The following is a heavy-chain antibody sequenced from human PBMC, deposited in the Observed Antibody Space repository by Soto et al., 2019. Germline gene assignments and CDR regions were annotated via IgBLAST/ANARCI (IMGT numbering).Heavy chain of an antibody. CDR2: ISSSGTTI. D-gene: IGHD3-16*01. CDR3: ARDLHDYVSFRFDP. J-gene: IGHJ5*02. V-gene: IGHV3-11*01. Sequence: PGGSLRLSCAASGFTFSDYYMSWIRQAPGKGLKWVSYISSSGTTIYYADSVKGRFTISRDNAKNSLYLQMNSLRAEDTAVYYCARDLHDYVSFRFDPWGQGTLVTVSS. CDR1: GFTFSDYY.